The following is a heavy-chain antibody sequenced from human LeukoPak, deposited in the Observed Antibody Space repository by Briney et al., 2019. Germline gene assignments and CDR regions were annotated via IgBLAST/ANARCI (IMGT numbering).Heavy chain of an antibody. CDR1: GFTFSSYA. V-gene: IGHV3-30-3*01. CDR3: ARGRYDFWSGYFGFSNWFDP. Sequence: PGGSLRLSCAASGFTFSSYAMHWVRQAPGKGLEWVAVISYDGSNKYYADSVKGRFTISRDNSKNTLYLQMNSLRAEDTAVYYCARGRYDFWSGYFGFSNWFDPWGQGTLVTVSS. J-gene: IGHJ5*02. D-gene: IGHD3-3*01. CDR2: ISYDGSNK.